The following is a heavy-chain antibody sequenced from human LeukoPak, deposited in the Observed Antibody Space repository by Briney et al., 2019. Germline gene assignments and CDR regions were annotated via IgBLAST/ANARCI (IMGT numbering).Heavy chain of an antibody. D-gene: IGHD3-22*01. V-gene: IGHV4-39*01. J-gene: IGHJ4*02. Sequence: PSETLSLTCTVSGGYIRSSSYYWGWIRQPPGKGLEWIGSIYYSGNTYYNPSLKSRVTILVDTSKNQFSLKLTSVTAADTAVYYCARPKSFAEDSGYNYWGQGTLVTVSS. CDR1: GGYIRSSSYY. CDR2: IYYSGNT. CDR3: ARPKSFAEDSGYNY.